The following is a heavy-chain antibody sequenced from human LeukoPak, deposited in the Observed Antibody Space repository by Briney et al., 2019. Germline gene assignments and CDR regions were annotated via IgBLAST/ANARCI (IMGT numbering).Heavy chain of an antibody. Sequence: PSETLSLTCTVSGGSISSSSHYWGWIRQPPGKGLEWIGNIYYSGSAYYNPSLKSRLTISVDTSKNQFSLKLSSVTAADTAVYYCASLTGHVRSSGWYWGQGTLVTVSS. V-gene: IGHV4-39*01. CDR2: IYYSGSA. CDR3: ASLTGHVRSSGWY. D-gene: IGHD6-19*01. CDR1: GGSISSSSHY. J-gene: IGHJ4*02.